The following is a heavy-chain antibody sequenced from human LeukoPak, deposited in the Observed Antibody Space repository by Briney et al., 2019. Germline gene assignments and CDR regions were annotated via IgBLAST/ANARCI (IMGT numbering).Heavy chain of an antibody. D-gene: IGHD3-3*01. V-gene: IGHV3-48*01. J-gene: IGHJ6*03. CDR2: IISSSSTI. CDR3: ASERVYDFLSGYYWYCYYMDV. CDR1: GFTLSSYS. Sequence: RGSLRLSCAASGFTLSSYSMNWVRQAPGKGLEWVSYIISSSSTIHYAESVKGRVTISRDKATNSLYLQMSSLRAEDTAVYYCASERVYDFLSGYYWYCYYMDVWGKGTTVTVSS.